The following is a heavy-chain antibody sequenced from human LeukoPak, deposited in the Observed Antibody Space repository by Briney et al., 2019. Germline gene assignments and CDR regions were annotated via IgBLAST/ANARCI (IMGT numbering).Heavy chain of an antibody. CDR2: IIPIFGTA. D-gene: IGHD6-13*01. Sequence: GASVKVSCKASGGTFSSYAISWVRQAPGQGLEWMGRIIPIFGTANYAQKFQGRVTITTDESTSTAYMELSSLRSEDTAVYYCARDSPYSSSSLGFDFWGQGTLVTVSS. V-gene: IGHV1-69*05. CDR3: ARDSPYSSSSLGFDF. CDR1: GGTFSSYA. J-gene: IGHJ4*02.